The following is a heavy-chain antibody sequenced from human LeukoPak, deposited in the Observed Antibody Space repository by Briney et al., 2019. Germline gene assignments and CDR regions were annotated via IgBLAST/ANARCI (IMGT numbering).Heavy chain of an antibody. V-gene: IGHV3-48*02. Sequence: GGSLRLSCAASGFTFSTYSMNWVRQGPGKGLEWVSYISSSSSTIYYADSVKGRFTISRDNAKNSLYLQMNSLRDEDTGVYYCARHLSSGGNYWGQGTLVTVSS. CDR1: GFTFSTYS. CDR3: ARHLSSGGNY. J-gene: IGHJ4*02. CDR2: ISSSSSTI. D-gene: IGHD6-19*01.